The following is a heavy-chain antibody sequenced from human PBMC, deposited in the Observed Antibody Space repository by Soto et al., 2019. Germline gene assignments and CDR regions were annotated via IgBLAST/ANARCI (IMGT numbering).Heavy chain of an antibody. Sequence: SETLSLTCAVYGGSFSGYYWSWIRQPPGKGLEWIGEINHSGSTNYNPSLKSRVTISVDTSKNQFSLKLSSVTAADTAVYYCARGRIVVVPVANKNWFDPWGQGTLVTVS. V-gene: IGHV4-34*01. CDR2: INHSGST. CDR1: GGSFSGYY. D-gene: IGHD2-2*01. CDR3: ARGRIVVVPVANKNWFDP. J-gene: IGHJ5*02.